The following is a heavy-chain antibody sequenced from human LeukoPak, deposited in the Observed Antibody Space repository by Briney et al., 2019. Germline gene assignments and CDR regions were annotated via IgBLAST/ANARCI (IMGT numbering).Heavy chain of an antibody. CDR2: IYHSGST. CDR3: ASIRPGVVTSWGVSY. V-gene: IGHV4-30-2*01. D-gene: IGHD3-3*01. Sequence: PSQTLSLTCTVSGGSISSGGYYWSWIRQPPGKGLEWIGYIYHSGSTYYNPSLKSRVTISVDRSKNQFSLKLSSVTAADTAVYYCASIRPGVVTSWGVSYWGQGTLVTVSS. CDR1: GGSISSGGYY. J-gene: IGHJ4*02.